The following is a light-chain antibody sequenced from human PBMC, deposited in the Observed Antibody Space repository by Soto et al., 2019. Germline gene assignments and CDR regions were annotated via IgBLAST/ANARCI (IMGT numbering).Light chain of an antibody. CDR3: AAWDDSLNGVV. V-gene: IGLV1-44*01. CDR1: SSNIGSNT. Sequence: QPVLTQPPSASGTPGQRVTISCSGSSSNIGSNTVNWYQQLPGTAPKLLIYSNNQGPSGVPDRFSGSKSGTSASLAISGLQSEDEADYYCAAWDDSLNGVVFGGGTQLTVL. CDR2: SNN. J-gene: IGLJ2*01.